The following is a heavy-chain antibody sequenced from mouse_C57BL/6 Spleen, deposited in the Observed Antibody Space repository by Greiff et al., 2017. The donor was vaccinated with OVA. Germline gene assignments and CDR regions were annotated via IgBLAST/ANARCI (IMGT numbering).Heavy chain of an antibody. D-gene: IGHD3-1*01. CDR3: TSRADY. J-gene: IGHJ2*01. Sequence: VKLQESGAELVRPGASVTLSCKASGYTFTDYEMHWVKQTPVHGLEWIGAIDPETGGTAYNQKFKGKAILTADKSSSTAYMELRSLTSEDSAVYYCTSRADYWGQGTTLTVSS. CDR1: GYTFTDYE. V-gene: IGHV1-15*01. CDR2: IDPETGGT.